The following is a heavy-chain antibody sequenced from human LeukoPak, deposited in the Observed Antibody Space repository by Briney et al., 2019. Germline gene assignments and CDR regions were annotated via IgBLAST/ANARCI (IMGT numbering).Heavy chain of an antibody. CDR2: ITNSGTTI. D-gene: IGHD3-9*01. J-gene: IGHJ1*01. CDR3: ARDGHYDILTGYFQD. CDR1: GFTFTDYY. Sequence: GWSLRLSCAASGFTFTDYYMSWIRQAPGKGLEWVSYITNSGTTIYYADSVKGRFTISRDNAKNSLYLQMNSLRAEDTAVYYCARDGHYDILTGYFQDWGQGTLVTVSS. V-gene: IGHV3-11*01.